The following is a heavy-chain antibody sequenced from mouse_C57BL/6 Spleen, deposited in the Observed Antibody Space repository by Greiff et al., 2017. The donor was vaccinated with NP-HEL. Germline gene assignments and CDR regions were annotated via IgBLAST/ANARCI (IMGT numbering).Heavy chain of an antibody. V-gene: IGHV1-64*01. CDR2: IHPNSGST. Sequence: VQLQESGAELVKPGASVKLSCKASGYTFTSYWMHWVKQRPGQGLEWIGMIHPNSGSTNYNEKFKSKATLTVDKSSSTAYMQLSSLTSEDSAVYYCARRGFITTVVAFDYWGQGTTLTVSS. J-gene: IGHJ2*01. CDR1: GYTFTSYW. D-gene: IGHD1-1*01. CDR3: ARRGFITTVVAFDY.